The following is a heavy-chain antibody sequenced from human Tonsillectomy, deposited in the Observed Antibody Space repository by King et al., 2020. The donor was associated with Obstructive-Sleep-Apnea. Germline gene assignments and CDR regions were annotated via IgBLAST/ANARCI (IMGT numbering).Heavy chain of an antibody. Sequence: VQLQESGPGLVKPSETLSLTCTVSGGSISSYYWSWIRQPPGKGLEWIGYIDYSGSTNYNPSLKGRVTISVDTSKNQFSLKLSSVTAADTAVYYCARSTYYYYGMDVWGQGTTVTVSS. CDR2: IDYSGST. CDR1: GGSISSYY. J-gene: IGHJ6*02. CDR3: ARSTYYYYGMDV. V-gene: IGHV4-59*08.